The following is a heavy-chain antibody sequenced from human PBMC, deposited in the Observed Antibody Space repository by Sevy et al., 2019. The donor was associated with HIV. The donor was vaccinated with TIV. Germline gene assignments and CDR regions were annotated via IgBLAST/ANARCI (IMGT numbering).Heavy chain of an antibody. Sequence: ASVKVSCKASGRTFSSYAFSWVRQAPGQGLEWMGGIIPMFATANYVQKFQGRVTITADESTSTAYMELSSLRSEDTAVYYCARSMSWYASLDYGGQGTLVTVSS. V-gene: IGHV1-69*13. CDR1: GRTFSSYA. CDR2: IIPMFATA. J-gene: IGHJ4*02. D-gene: IGHD6-13*01. CDR3: ARSMSWYASLDY.